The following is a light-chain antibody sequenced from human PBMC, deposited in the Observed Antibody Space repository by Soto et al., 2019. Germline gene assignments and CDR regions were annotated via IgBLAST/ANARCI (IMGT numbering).Light chain of an antibody. J-gene: IGKJ1*01. Sequence: DIQMTQSPSTLSASVGDRVTITCRASQSIGRWLAWYQQKPGKAPKLLIYDASSLESGVSSRFSCSASGTEFTLTISGLQPDDFATYYCQQYNSCWTFGQGTKVEVK. V-gene: IGKV1-5*01. CDR1: QSIGRW. CDR2: DAS. CDR3: QQYNSCWT.